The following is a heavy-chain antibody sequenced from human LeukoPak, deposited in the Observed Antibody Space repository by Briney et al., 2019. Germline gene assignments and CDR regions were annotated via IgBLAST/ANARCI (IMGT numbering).Heavy chain of an antibody. J-gene: IGHJ3*02. CDR2: ISGSGGST. CDR3: AKPQYSSNWYGISDAFDI. V-gene: IGHV3-23*01. D-gene: IGHD6-13*01. Sequence: GGSLRLSCAASGFTFSSYAMSWVRQAPGKGLEWVSAISGSGGSTYYADSVKGRFTISRDNSKNTLYLQMNSLRAEDTAVYYCAKPQYSSNWYGISDAFDIWGQGTMVTVSS. CDR1: GFTFSSYA.